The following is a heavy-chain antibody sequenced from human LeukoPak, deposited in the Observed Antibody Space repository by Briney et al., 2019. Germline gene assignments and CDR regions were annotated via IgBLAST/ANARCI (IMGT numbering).Heavy chain of an antibody. CDR2: ISYDGSNK. CDR1: GFTFSSYG. J-gene: IGHJ4*02. Sequence: PGGSLRLSCAASGFTFSSYGMHWVRQAPGKGLEWVAVISYDGSNKYYADPVKGRFTISRDNSKNTLYLQMNSLRAEDTAVYYCARDPYGDYYFDFWGQGTLVTVSS. CDR3: ARDPYGDYYFDF. V-gene: IGHV3-30-3*01. D-gene: IGHD4-17*01.